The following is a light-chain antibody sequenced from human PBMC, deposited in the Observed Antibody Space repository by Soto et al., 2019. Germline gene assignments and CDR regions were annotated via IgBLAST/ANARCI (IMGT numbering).Light chain of an antibody. CDR1: QSIGSR. CDR3: QQYNNDSPWT. V-gene: IGKV1-5*03. Sequence: DIQMTQSPSTLSASVGDRVILTCRASQSIGSRLAWYQQKAGKGPKLLIYKASSLKSGVPSRFSGSGSGTEFTLTISSLQPDDFATYYYQQYNNDSPWTFGQGTKVEVK. CDR2: KAS. J-gene: IGKJ1*01.